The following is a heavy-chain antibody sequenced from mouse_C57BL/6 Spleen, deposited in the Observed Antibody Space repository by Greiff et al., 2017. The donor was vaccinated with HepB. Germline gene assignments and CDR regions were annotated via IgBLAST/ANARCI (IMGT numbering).Heavy chain of an antibody. V-gene: IGHV1-26*01. D-gene: IGHD3-2*02. CDR2: INPNNGGT. CDR1: GYTFTDYY. Sequence: EVQLQQSGPELVKPGASVKISCKASGYTFTDYYMNWVKQSHGKSLEWIGDINPNNGGTSYNQKFKGKATLTVDKSSSTAYMELRSLTSEDSAVYYCARGTAQALWAMDYWGQGTSVTVSS. J-gene: IGHJ4*01. CDR3: ARGTAQALWAMDY.